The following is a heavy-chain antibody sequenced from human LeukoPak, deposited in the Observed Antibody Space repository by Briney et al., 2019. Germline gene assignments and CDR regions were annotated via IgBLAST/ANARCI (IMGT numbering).Heavy chain of an antibody. CDR3: ARGGTSTPPAVDY. J-gene: IGHJ4*02. Sequence: ASVKVSCKASGFTFTSYAMHWVRQAPGQRLDWMGWINAGYGNTRYSQKFQGRVTITRDTSASTAYMELSSLRSEDTAVYYCARGGTSTPPAVDYWGQGSLVTVSS. V-gene: IGHV1-3*01. CDR1: GFTFTSYA. CDR2: INAGYGNT. D-gene: IGHD1-1*01.